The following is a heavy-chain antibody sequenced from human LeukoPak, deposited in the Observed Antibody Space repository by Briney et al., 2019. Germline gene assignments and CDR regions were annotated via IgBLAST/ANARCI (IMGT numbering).Heavy chain of an antibody. Sequence: PGESLRLSCAASGFTFSNYWMHWVRQAPGKGLVWVSRVKGDGTFTNYADSVKGRFTISRDNAKYTLYLQMHSLRAEDTAIYYCVRDGDDYNFDYWGQGSLVTVSS. V-gene: IGHV3-74*01. J-gene: IGHJ4*02. CDR2: VKGDGTFT. CDR1: GFTFSNYW. CDR3: VRDGDDYNFDY. D-gene: IGHD5-24*01.